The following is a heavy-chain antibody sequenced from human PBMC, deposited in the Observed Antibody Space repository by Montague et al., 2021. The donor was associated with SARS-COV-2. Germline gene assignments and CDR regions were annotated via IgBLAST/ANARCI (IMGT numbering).Heavy chain of an antibody. CDR2: IYDSGNV. V-gene: IGHV4-59*12. Sequence: SKTLSLTCAVSGGSIRNYYWSWIRQPPGRGLEWIAYIYDSGNVDYNPSLKSRVTILVDTSKNQFSLKLSSVTAADTAVYYCAAQTDYYYYSLDVWGQGTTVTVS. J-gene: IGHJ6*02. CDR3: AAQTDYYYYSLDV. CDR1: GGSIRNYY.